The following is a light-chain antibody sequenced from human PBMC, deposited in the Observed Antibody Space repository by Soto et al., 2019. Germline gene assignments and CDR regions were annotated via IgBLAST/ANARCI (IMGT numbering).Light chain of an antibody. CDR2: GNS. CDR1: SANIGEGYD. V-gene: IGLV1-40*01. CDR3: QSHDSSLGSVV. J-gene: IGLJ3*02. Sequence: QSVLTQPPSVSGAPGPRVTISCTLSSANIGEGYDVHQQQQLPGTAHKILIYGNSYRRSGVPDRFSFSKSGTAASRSLTGLQAEYEDDYYCQSHDSSLGSVVFGGGTKLTVL.